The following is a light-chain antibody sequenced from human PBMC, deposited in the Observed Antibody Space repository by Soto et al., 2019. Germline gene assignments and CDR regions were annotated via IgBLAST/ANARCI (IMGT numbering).Light chain of an antibody. J-gene: IGKJ1*01. Sequence: IVLTQSPATLSVSPGEKATLSCRASQSVSSNLAWYQQKPGQAPRLLMYGASTRATAIPARFSGSGSGTEFTLNTTSLQAEDVAVYYCQQYDTWHVWTFGQGTKVDI. CDR1: QSVSSN. V-gene: IGKV3-15*01. CDR2: GAS. CDR3: QQYDTWHVWT.